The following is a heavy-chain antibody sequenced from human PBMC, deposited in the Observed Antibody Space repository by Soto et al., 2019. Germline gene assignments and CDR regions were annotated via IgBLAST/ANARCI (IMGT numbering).Heavy chain of an antibody. CDR3: ARDRSDFWSGYYTDFDY. D-gene: IGHD3-3*01. J-gene: IGHJ4*02. V-gene: IGHV3-11*01. CDR2: ISSSGSTI. Sequence: PGGSLRLSCAASGFTFSDYYMSWIRQAPGKGLEWVSYISSSGSTIYYADSVKGRFTISRDNAKNSLYLQMNSLRAEDTAVYYCARDRSDFWSGYYTDFDYWGQGTLVTVSS. CDR1: GFTFSDYY.